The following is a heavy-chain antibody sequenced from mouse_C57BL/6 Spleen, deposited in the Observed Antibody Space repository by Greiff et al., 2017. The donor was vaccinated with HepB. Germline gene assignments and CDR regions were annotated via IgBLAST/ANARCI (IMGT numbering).Heavy chain of an antibody. CDR1: GYTFTEYT. J-gene: IGHJ1*03. Sequence: VKLMESGAELVKPGASVKLSCKASGYTFTEYTIHWVKQRSGQGLEWIGWFYPGSGSIKYNEKFKDKATLTSDKSSSTVYMELSRLTSEDSAVYFCARHEDGYLHWYFDVWGTGTTVTVSS. V-gene: IGHV1-62-2*01. CDR3: ARHEDGYLHWYFDV. D-gene: IGHD2-2*01. CDR2: FYPGSGSI.